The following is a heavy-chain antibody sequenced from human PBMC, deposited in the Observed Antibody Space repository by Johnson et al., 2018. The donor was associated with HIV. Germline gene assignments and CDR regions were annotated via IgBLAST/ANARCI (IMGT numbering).Heavy chain of an antibody. D-gene: IGHD6-19*01. J-gene: IGHJ3*02. Sequence: MQLVESGGTLVQPGGSLRLSCAASGFTFSSYWMHWFRQAPGKGLVWVSHIKTDGSYTNYADSVKGRFTVSRDNAKNTLYLQMNSLRAEDTAVYYCARDAGQWLDDAFDIWGQGTMVTVSS. CDR3: ARDAGQWLDDAFDI. CDR1: GFTFSSYW. CDR2: IKTDGSYT. V-gene: IGHV3-74*01.